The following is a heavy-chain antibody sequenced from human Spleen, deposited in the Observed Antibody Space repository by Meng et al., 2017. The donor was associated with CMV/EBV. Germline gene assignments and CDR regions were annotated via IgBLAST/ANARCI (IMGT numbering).Heavy chain of an antibody. J-gene: IGHJ6*02. CDR3: ARVGRQNPYCSSTSCKHYYYDGMDV. CDR2: INHSGST. CDR1: GGSFSGYY. Sequence: GSLRLSCAVYGGSFSGYYWSWIRHPPGKGLEWIGEINHSGSTNYNPSLKSRVTISVDTSKNQFSLKLSAVTAADTAVYYCARVGRQNPYCSSTSCKHYYYDGMDVWGQGTTVTVSS. D-gene: IGHD2-2*01. V-gene: IGHV4-34*01.